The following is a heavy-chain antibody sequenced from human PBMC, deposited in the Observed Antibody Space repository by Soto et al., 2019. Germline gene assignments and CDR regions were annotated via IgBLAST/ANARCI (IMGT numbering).Heavy chain of an antibody. J-gene: IGHJ4*02. D-gene: IGHD1-26*01. CDR1: GGSFSGYY. V-gene: IGHV4-34*01. CDR2: INHSGST. Sequence: SETLSLTCAVYGGSFSGYYWSWIRQPPGKGLEWIGEINHSGSTNYNPSLKSRVTISVDTSKNQFSLKLSSVTAADTAVYYCASDVRATGWDYWGQGTLVTVSS. CDR3: ASDVRATGWDY.